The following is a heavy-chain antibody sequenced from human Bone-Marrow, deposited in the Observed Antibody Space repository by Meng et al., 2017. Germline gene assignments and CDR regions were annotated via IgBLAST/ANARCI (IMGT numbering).Heavy chain of an antibody. V-gene: IGHV1-2*06. CDR2: IDPRSGDT. CDR1: GYTFTAYW. J-gene: IGHJ4*02. Sequence: QVQLVQCGAGVKNPGASVKVSCKPSGYTFTAYWLHWVRQAPGQGLDWMGRIDPRSGDTQYAQNFQGRVTMTRDTSISTTYMELSRLRSDDTAVYYCVRDEDISAAGKLFGDYWGQGTLVTVSS. CDR3: VRDEDISAAGKLFGDY. D-gene: IGHD6-13*01.